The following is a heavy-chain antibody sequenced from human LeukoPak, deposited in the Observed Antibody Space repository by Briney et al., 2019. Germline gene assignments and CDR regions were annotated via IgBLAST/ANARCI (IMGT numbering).Heavy chain of an antibody. CDR1: GFTVSSNY. CDR2: IYSGGST. J-gene: IGHJ4*02. D-gene: IGHD3-22*01. CDR3: AKEPDSSGYFGY. V-gene: IGHV3-66*01. Sequence: GGSLRLSCAASGFTVSSNYMSWVRQAPGKGLEWVSVIYSGGSTYYADSVKGRFTISRDNSKNTLYLQMNSLRADDTAVYYCAKEPDSSGYFGYWGQGTLVTVSS.